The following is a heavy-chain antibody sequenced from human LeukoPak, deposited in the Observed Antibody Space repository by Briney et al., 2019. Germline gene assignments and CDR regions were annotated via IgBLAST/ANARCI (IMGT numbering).Heavy chain of an antibody. V-gene: IGHV1-18*01. D-gene: IGHD6-6*01. CDR2: ISAYNGNT. CDR1: GYTFTSYG. Sequence: GASVKVSCKASGYTFTSYGISWVRQAPGQGLEWMGWISAYNGNTNYAQKLQGRVTMTTDTSTSTAYMELRSLRSEDTAVYYCARDRDYTSSTRDFDSWGQGTLVTVSS. CDR3: ARDRDYTSSTRDFDS. J-gene: IGHJ4*02.